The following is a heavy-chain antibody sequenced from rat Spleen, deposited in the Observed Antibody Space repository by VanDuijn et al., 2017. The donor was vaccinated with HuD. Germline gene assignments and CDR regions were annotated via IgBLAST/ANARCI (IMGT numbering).Heavy chain of an antibody. Sequence: EVQLVESDGGLVQPGRSLKLSCAASGFTFNEFYMAWVRQAPTKGLEGVATISYDGSSTYYRDSVNGRFTISRDNAQSTLYLQMDSLRSEDTATFYVATAGYLRDWYFSVWGPGTMVTVSS. CDR2: ISYDGSST. CDR1: GFTFNEFY. J-gene: IGHJ1*01. D-gene: IGHD2-2*01. V-gene: IGHV5-29*01. CDR3: ATAGYLRDWYFSV.